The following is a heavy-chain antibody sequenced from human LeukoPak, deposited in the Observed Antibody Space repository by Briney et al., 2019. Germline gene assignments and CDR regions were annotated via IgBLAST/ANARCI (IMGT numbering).Heavy chain of an antibody. CDR3: ARVRGGIRFLDYYYYMDV. V-gene: IGHV4-59*01. CDR1: GGSLSSYY. CDR2: IYYSGST. D-gene: IGHD3-10*01. J-gene: IGHJ6*03. Sequence: PSETLSLTCTVSGGSLSSYYWSWIRQPPGKGLEWIGYIYYSGSTKYNPSLKSRVTISVDTSKKQFSLRLSSVTAADTAVYYCARVRGGIRFLDYYYYMDVWGKGTTVTISS.